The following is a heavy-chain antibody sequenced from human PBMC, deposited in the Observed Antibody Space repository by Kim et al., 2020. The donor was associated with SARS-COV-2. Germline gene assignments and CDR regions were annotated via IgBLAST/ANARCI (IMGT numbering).Heavy chain of an antibody. J-gene: IGHJ4*02. CDR3: ARDRFRGYYYDSSGYKETQGFDY. V-gene: IGHV3-21*04. Sequence: GGSLRLSCAASGFTFSSYSMNWVRQAPGKGLEWVSSISSSSSYIYYADSVKGRFTISRDNAKNSLYLQMNSLRAEDTAVYYCARDRFRGYYYDSSGYKETQGFDYWGQGTLVTVSS. D-gene: IGHD3-22*01. CDR1: GFTFSSYS. CDR2: ISSSSSYI.